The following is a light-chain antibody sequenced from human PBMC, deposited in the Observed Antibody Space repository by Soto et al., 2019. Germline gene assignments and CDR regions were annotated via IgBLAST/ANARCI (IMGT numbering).Light chain of an antibody. CDR3: QQSFSIPYT. V-gene: IGKV1-39*01. Sequence: DIQMTQSPASLSASVGDRVTITCRASQRISNNLNWYQQKPGKAPNLLIYGSTNLQSGVTSRFRGSGSGTEFTLTISGLQPEDIATYYCQQSFSIPYTFGQGTKQGIK. CDR2: GST. CDR1: QRISNN. J-gene: IGKJ2*01.